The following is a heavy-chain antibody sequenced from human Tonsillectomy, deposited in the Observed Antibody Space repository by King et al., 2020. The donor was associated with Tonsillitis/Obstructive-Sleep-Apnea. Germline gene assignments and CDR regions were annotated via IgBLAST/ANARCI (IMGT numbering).Heavy chain of an antibody. D-gene: IGHD3-22*01. CDR2: ISGSGGST. Sequence: VQLVESGGGLVQPGGSLRLSCAASGFTFSSYVMSWVRQAPGKGLEWVSAISGSGGSTHYADSGKGRFTISRDNSKNTLYLQMNSLRAEDTAVYYCARDEADISDCPAGGYYYYGRDVGGQGTTVTVSS. J-gene: IGHJ6*02. CDR1: GFTFSSYV. CDR3: ARDEADISDCPAGGYYYYGRDV. V-gene: IGHV3-23*04.